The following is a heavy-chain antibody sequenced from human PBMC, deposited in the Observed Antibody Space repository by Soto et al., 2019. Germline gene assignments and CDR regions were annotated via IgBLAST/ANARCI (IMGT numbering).Heavy chain of an antibody. CDR1: GGSISSYY. V-gene: IGHV4-59*08. CDR2: IYYSGST. Sequence: SETLSLTCTVSGGSISSYYWSWIRQPPGKGLEWIGYIYYSGSTNYNPSLKSRVTISVDTSKNQFSLKLSSVTAADTAVYYCAGHGPAVEMATIWLWRGYNWFDPWGQGTLVTVSS. CDR3: AGHGPAVEMATIWLWRGYNWFDP. J-gene: IGHJ5*02. D-gene: IGHD5-12*01.